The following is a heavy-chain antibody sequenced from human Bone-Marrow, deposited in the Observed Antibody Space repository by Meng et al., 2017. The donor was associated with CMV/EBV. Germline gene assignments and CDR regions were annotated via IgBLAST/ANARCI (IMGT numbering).Heavy chain of an antibody. D-gene: IGHD3-3*01. Sequence: ASVKVSCKASGYTFTDYYIHWVRQAPGQGLEWMGWINPKNGATNYDQKFQDRVTMTRDTSITTAYMELSRLRFDDTAVYYCARGFDFWRGSNFDYRGQGTLVTVSS. CDR1: GYTFTDYY. CDR3: ARGFDFWRGSNFDY. V-gene: IGHV1-2*02. CDR2: INPKNGAT. J-gene: IGHJ4*02.